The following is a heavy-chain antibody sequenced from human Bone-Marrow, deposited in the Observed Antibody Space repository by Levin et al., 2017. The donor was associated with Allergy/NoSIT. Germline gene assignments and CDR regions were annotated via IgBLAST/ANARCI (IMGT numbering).Heavy chain of an antibody. D-gene: IGHD3-22*01. Sequence: PGGSLRLSCAASGFTFSSYEMNWVRQAPGKGLEWVSYISSSGSTIYYADSVKGRFTISRDNAKNSLYLQMNSLRAEDTAVYYCTKYYYDSSGYYPDAFDIWGQGTMVTVSS. CDR3: TKYYYDSSGYYPDAFDI. CDR2: ISSSGSTI. J-gene: IGHJ3*02. V-gene: IGHV3-48*03. CDR1: GFTFSSYE.